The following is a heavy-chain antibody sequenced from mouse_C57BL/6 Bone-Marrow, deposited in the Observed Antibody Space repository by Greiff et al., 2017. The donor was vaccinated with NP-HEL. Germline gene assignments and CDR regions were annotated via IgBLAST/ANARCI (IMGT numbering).Heavy chain of an antibody. D-gene: IGHD1-1*01. CDR1: GYSITSGYY. CDR3: ARDSVYYYGSRGAY. V-gene: IGHV3-6*01. J-gene: IGHJ3*01. Sequence: EVKLQESGPGLVKPSQSLSLTCSVTGYSITSGYYWNWIRQFPGNKLEWMGYISYDGSNNYNPSLKNRISITRDTSKNQFFLKLNSVTTEDTATYYCARDSVYYYGSRGAYWGQGTLVTVSA. CDR2: ISYDGSN.